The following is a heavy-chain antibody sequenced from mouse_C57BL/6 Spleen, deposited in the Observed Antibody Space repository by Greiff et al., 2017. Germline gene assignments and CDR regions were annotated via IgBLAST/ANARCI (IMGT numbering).Heavy chain of an antibody. CDR2: INPGSGGT. J-gene: IGHJ2*01. D-gene: IGHD1-1*01. CDR1: GYAFTNYL. Sequence: QVQLQQSGAELVRPGTSVKVSCKASGYAFTNYLIEWVKQRPGQGLEWIGVINPGSGGTNYNEKFKGKATLTADKSSSTAYMQLSSLTSEDSAVYFCARSSRVVAFDYWGQGTTLTVSS. CDR3: ARSSRVVAFDY. V-gene: IGHV1-54*01.